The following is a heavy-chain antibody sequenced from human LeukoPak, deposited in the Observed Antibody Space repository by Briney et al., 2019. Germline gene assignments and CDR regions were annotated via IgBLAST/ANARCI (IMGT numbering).Heavy chain of an antibody. CDR1: GFTFDDYG. J-gene: IGHJ4*02. V-gene: IGHV3-20*04. D-gene: IGHD2-2*02. CDR2: INWNGGTI. Sequence: GGSLRLSCAASGFTFDDYGMSWVRQAPGKGLEWVSGINWNGGTIGYADSVKGRFTISRDNAKNSLYLQMNSLRAEDTALYYCARYGFYCSSTSCYIFDNWGQGTLVSVSS. CDR3: ARYGFYCSSTSCYIFDN.